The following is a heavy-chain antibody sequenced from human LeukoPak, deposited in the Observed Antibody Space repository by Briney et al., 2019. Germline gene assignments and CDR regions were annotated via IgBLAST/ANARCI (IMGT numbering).Heavy chain of an antibody. V-gene: IGHV4-59*01. CDR2: IYYTGTT. J-gene: IGHJ5*02. CDR3: ARGFYDSSGYSNCFDP. Sequence: SETLSLTCTVSGDSINSSYWSWIRQPPGKTLEWIGYIYYTGTTSYNPSLKSRVTMSIDTSKNQFSLNLNSVAAADTAVYYCARGFYDSSGYSNCFDPWGQGTLVTVSS. CDR1: GDSINSSY. D-gene: IGHD3-22*01.